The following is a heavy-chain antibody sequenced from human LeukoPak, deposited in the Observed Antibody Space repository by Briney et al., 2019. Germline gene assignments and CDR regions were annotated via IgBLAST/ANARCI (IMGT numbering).Heavy chain of an antibody. CDR1: GGSISISTYY. Sequence: PSETLSLTCTVSGGSISISTYYWGWIRQPPGKGLEWIGSIYHSGSTHYNPSLRSRVTMSVDTSKNQCTLTVTAVTAADTALYYCVTNGTVTVAGTKFNYFDYWGQGALVTVSS. CDR3: VTNGTVTVAGTKFNYFDY. V-gene: IGHV4-39*01. J-gene: IGHJ4*02. CDR2: IYHSGST. D-gene: IGHD6-19*01.